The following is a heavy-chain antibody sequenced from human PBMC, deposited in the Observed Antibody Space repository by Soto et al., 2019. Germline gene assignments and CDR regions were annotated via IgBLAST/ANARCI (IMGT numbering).Heavy chain of an antibody. CDR3: ARGVSNYDFWSGYSHYYYYMDA. CDR1: GGSFSGYY. D-gene: IGHD3-3*01. J-gene: IGHJ6*03. CDR2: INHSGST. Sequence: PSETLSLTCAVYGGSFSGYYWSWIRQPPGKGLEWIGEINHSGSTNYNPSLKSRVTISVDTSKSQFSLKLSSVTAADTAIYYCARGVSNYDFWSGYSHYYYYMDAWGKGTTVTVSS. V-gene: IGHV4-34*01.